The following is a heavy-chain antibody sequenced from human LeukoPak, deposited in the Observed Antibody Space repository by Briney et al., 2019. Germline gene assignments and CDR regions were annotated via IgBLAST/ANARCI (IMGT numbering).Heavy chain of an antibody. V-gene: IGHV3-7*01. J-gene: IGHJ4*02. D-gene: IGHD5-18*01. Sequence: PGGSLRLSCAASGFTFSSYGMHWVRQAPGKGLEWVANIKQDGSEKYYVDSLKGRFTISRDNAKNSLYLQMNSLRAEDTAVYYCARVGYSYGGVDYWGQGTLVTVSS. CDR2: IKQDGSEK. CDR1: GFTFSSYG. CDR3: ARVGYSYGGVDY.